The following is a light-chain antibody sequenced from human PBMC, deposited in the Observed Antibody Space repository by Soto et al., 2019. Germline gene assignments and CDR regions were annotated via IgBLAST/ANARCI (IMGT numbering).Light chain of an antibody. Sequence: EIVMTQSPATLSVSPGDRATLSCRASQSVSSNLAWYQQKPGQAPRLLIYGASTRDTGIPARFSGSCYGTEFTLTISSLQSEDFAVYYCKQYNDWPPYTFGQGTNLEIK. CDR1: QSVSSN. J-gene: IGKJ2*01. V-gene: IGKV3-15*01. CDR3: KQYNDWPPYT. CDR2: GAS.